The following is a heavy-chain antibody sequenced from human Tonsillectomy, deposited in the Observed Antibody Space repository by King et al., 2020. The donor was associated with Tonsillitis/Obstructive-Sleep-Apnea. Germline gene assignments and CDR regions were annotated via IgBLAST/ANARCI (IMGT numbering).Heavy chain of an antibody. CDR2: IYPGDSDT. V-gene: IGHV5-51*01. Sequence: VQLVESGAEVKKPGESLKISCKGSGYSFTNYWIGWVRQMPGKGLECVGIIYPGDSDTRYSPSFQGQVTISADKSINTAYLQWNSLKASDTAMYYCASTLEDQLLAYYFHYWGQGTLVTVSS. J-gene: IGHJ4*02. CDR1: GYSFTNYW. D-gene: IGHD2-2*01. CDR3: ASTLEDQLLAYYFHY.